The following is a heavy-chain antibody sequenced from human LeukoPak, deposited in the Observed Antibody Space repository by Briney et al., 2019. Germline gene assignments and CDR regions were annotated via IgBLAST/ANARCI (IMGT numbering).Heavy chain of an antibody. J-gene: IGHJ4*02. CDR2: ITPYNHNT. V-gene: IGHV1-18*01. Sequence: ASVKVSCKASGYTFTSYGISWVRQAPGQGLEWMGWITPYNHNTDYAQKLQGRVTMTTDTSTSTAYMELRSLRSDDTAVYYCARVGGSIAARRGEFDFWGQGTLVTVSS. CDR3: ARVGGSIAARRGEFDF. CDR1: GYTFTSYG. D-gene: IGHD6-6*01.